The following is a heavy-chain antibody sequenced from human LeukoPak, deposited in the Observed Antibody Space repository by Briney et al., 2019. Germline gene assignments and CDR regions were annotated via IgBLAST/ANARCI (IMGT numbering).Heavy chain of an antibody. CDR2: ISSSSSYI. Sequence: GGSLRLSCAASGFTFSSYSMNWVRQAPGKGLEWVSSISSSSSYIYYADSVKGRFTISRDNAKNSLYLQMNSLRAEDTAVYYCAKDFVVAWFGELSAFDIWGQGTMVTVSS. D-gene: IGHD3-10*01. CDR1: GFTFSSYS. CDR3: AKDFVVAWFGELSAFDI. J-gene: IGHJ3*02. V-gene: IGHV3-21*04.